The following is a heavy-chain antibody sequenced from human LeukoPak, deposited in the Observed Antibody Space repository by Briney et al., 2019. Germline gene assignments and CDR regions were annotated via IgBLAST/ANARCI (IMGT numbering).Heavy chain of an antibody. J-gene: IGHJ4*02. CDR2: IRYDGSNK. Sequence: GGSLRLSCAASGFTFSDYYMSWVRQAPGKGLEWVAFIRYDGSNKYYADSVKGRFTISRDNSKNTLYLQMNSLRAEDTAVYYCAKDRSYVFDYWGQGTLVTVSS. CDR1: GFTFSDYY. V-gene: IGHV3-30*02. CDR3: AKDRSYVFDY. D-gene: IGHD1-26*01.